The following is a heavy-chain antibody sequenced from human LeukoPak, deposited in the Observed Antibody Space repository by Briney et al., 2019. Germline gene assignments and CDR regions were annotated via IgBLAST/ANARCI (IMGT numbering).Heavy chain of an antibody. D-gene: IGHD2-15*01. J-gene: IGHJ3*02. CDR2: IYTSGST. CDR3: AREDCSGGSCYPGI. Sequence: PSETLSLTCTVSGGSISSGSYYWSWIRQPAGKGLEWIGRIYTSGSTNYNPSLKSRVTISVDTSKNQFSLKLSSVTAADTAVYYCAREDCSGGSCYPGIWGQGTMVTVSS. CDR1: GGSISSGSYY. V-gene: IGHV4-61*02.